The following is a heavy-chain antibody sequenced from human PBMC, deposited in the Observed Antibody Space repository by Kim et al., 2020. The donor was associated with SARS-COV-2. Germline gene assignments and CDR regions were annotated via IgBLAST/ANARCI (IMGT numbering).Heavy chain of an antibody. Sequence: ASVKVSCKASGYTFTGYYMHWVRQAPGQGLEWMGWINPNSGGTNYAQKFQGRVTMTRDTSISTAYMELSRLRSDDTAVYYCARLFFPESLYYYYYMDVWGKGTTVTVSS. J-gene: IGHJ6*03. CDR3: ARLFFPESLYYYYYMDV. V-gene: IGHV1-2*02. CDR1: GYTFTGYY. CDR2: INPNSGGT.